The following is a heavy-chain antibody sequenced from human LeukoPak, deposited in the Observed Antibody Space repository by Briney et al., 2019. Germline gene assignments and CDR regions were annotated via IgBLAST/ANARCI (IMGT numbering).Heavy chain of an antibody. D-gene: IGHD4-17*01. CDR2: IRGNGET. V-gene: IGHV3-23*01. CDR1: GLSFSSFA. J-gene: IGHJ4*02. CDR3: AKNYGTSRPFYDY. Sequence: GGSLRLSCAASGLSFSSFAMSWVRQGPARGLEWVSSIRGNGETFYADSVKGRFTTSRDNSKNTLFLQMNSLRADDTAVYYCAKNYGTSRPFYDYWGQGIVVTVSS.